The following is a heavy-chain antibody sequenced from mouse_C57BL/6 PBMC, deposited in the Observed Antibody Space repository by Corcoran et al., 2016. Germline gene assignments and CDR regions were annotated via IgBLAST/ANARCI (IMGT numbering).Heavy chain of an antibody. D-gene: IGHD2-5*01. J-gene: IGHJ3*01. Sequence: VQLQESGPGLVKPSQSLSLTCSVIGYSINSGYYWNWIRQFPGNKLEWMGYISYYGSNNYNPSLKNRISITRDTSKNQFFLKLNSVTTEDTATYYCAKSYYSNYGWFAYWGQGTLVTVSA. V-gene: IGHV3-6*01. CDR1: GYSINSGYY. CDR2: ISYYGSN. CDR3: AKSYYSNYGWFAY.